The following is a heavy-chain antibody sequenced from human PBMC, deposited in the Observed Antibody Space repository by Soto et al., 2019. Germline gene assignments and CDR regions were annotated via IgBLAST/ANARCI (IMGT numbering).Heavy chain of an antibody. CDR2: IMTVFGTT. J-gene: IGHJ4*02. V-gene: IGHV1-69*06. D-gene: IGHD3-10*01. CDR3: AGEAPLGSGRIFDQ. CDR1: GGTFSSQS. Sequence: QVQLVQSEAGVKQPGSSVKVSCKASGGTFSSQSFSWVRQAPGQGPEWMGGIMTVFGTTHYAQNFQDRLTIGADKSTTTVYRELSSRGSEDTAVYFCAGEAPLGSGRIFDQWCQGTLVTVSS.